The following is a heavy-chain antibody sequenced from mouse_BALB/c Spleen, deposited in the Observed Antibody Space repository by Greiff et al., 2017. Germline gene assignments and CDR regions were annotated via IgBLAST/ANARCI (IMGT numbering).Heavy chain of an antibody. D-gene: IGHD2-14*01. CDR3: ARGYYRYAYPYAMDY. V-gene: IGHV5-6-5*01. Sequence: EVQRVESGGGLVKPGGSLKLSCAASGFTFSSYAMSWVRQTPEKRLEWVASISSGGSTYYPDSVKGRFTISRDNARNILYLQMSSLRSEDTAMYYCARGYYRYAYPYAMDYWGQGTSVTVSS. CDR2: ISSGGST. J-gene: IGHJ4*01. CDR1: GFTFSSYA.